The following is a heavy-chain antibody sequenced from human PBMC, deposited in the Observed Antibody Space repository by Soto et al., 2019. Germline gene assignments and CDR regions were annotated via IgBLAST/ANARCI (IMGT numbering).Heavy chain of an antibody. CDR2: IDPSDSQT. Sequence: GESLKISCKGSGYSFAGYWITWVRQKPGKGLEWMGRIDPSDSQTYYSPSFRGHVTISVTKSITTVFLQWSSLRASDTAMYYCARQIYGSDTGPNFQYYFDSWGQGTPVTVSS. J-gene: IGHJ4*02. CDR1: GYSFAGYW. CDR3: ARQIYGSDTGPNFQYYFDS. D-gene: IGHD5-18*01. V-gene: IGHV5-10-1*01.